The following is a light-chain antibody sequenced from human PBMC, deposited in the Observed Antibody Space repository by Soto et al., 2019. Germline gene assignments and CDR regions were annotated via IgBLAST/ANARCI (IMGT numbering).Light chain of an antibody. Sequence: KVRTRSAGVLSLAPGERASIKNRAIQSVSSRYLAWYQQRPGQAPRLLIYGASSRATGIPDRFSGSGSGSDFTLTVVSLVPEDFAVDFWRQYGMSVPWRFGDGTKVDIK. CDR3: RQYGMSVPWR. CDR1: QSVSSRY. CDR2: GAS. V-gene: IGKV3-20*01. J-gene: IGKJ1*01.